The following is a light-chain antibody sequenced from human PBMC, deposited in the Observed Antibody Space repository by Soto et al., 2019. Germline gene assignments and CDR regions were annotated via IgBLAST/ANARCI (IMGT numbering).Light chain of an antibody. V-gene: IGKV1-5*03. CDR3: QQYNSYWT. J-gene: IGKJ1*01. CDR1: QSISSW. CDR2: KAS. Sequence: DIQMTQSPSTLSASVGDRVTITCRASQSISSWLAWYQQKPGKAPKLLIYKASSLESGVPWRFSGSGSGTVFILTIRSLQLDDFATYYCQQYNSYWTFGQGTKVDIK.